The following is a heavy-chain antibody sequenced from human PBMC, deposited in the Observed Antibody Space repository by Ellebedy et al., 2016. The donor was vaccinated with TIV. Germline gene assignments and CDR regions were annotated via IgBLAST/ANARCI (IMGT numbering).Heavy chain of an antibody. CDR3: ARLPFGVASLFYYYGMDV. D-gene: IGHD3-3*01. V-gene: IGHV3-48*01. Sequence: SVKGRFTISRDNAKNSLYLQMNSLGVEDTAVYYCARLPFGVASLFYYYGMDVWGQGTTVIVSS. J-gene: IGHJ6*02.